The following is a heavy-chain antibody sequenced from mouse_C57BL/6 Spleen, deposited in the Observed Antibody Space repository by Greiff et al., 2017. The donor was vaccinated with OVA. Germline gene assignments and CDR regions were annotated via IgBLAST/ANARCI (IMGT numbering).Heavy chain of an antibody. CDR2: IDPSDSYT. CDR1: GYTFTSYW. J-gene: IGHJ2*01. V-gene: IGHV1-50*01. D-gene: IGHD2-2*01. Sequence: QVQLQQPGAELVKPGASVKLSCKASGYTFTSYWMQWVKQRPGQGLEWIGEIDPSDSYTNYNQKFKGKATLTVDTSSSTAYMQLSSLTSDDSAVYYCARWLVTCFDYWGQGTTLTVSS. CDR3: ARWLVTCFDY.